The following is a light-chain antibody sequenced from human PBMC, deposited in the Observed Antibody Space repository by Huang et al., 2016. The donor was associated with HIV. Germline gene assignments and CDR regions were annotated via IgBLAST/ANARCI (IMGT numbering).Light chain of an antibody. V-gene: IGKV1-39*01. CDR2: AAS. CDR3: QQTYTGVT. CDR1: QSINTY. Sequence: DIQMTQSPSSLSASVGDRVTITCRASQSINTYLNWLQQKPGNAPKVLFSAASPLQSGVPSRFSGGGAGTQFTLTITRLQPEEVANYYCQQTYTGVTFGQGTKVEIK. J-gene: IGKJ1*01.